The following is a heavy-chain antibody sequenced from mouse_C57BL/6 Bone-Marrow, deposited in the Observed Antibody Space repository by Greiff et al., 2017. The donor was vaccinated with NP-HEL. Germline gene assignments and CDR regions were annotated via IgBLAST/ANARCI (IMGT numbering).Heavy chain of an antibody. CDR1: GYTFTSYW. V-gene: IGHV1-61*01. CDR2: IYPSDSET. CDR3: ARGITTPFMDY. D-gene: IGHD1-1*01. Sequence: QVQLQQSGAELVRPGSSVKLSCKASGYTFTSYWMDWVKQRPGQGLEWIGNIYPSDSETHYNQKFKDKATLTVDKSSSTAYMQLSSLTSEDSAVYYCARGITTPFMDYWGQGTSVTVSS. J-gene: IGHJ4*01.